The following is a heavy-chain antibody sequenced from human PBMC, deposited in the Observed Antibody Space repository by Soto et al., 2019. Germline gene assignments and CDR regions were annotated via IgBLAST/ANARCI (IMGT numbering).Heavy chain of an antibody. CDR2: INHSGST. V-gene: IGHV4-34*01. CDR3: ARGWYSSSSSLNY. D-gene: IGHD6-6*01. J-gene: IGHJ4*02. CDR1: GGSFSGYY. Sequence: SETLSLTCAVDGGSFSGYYWSWIRQPPGKGLEWIGEINHSGSTNYNPSLKSRVTISVDTSKNQFSLKLSSVTAADTAVYYCARGWYSSSSSLNYWGQGTLVTVSS.